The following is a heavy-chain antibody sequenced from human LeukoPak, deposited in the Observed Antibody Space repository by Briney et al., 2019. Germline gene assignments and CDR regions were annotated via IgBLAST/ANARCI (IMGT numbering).Heavy chain of an antibody. V-gene: IGHV3-7*01. D-gene: IGHD3-22*01. J-gene: IGHJ3*02. CDR1: GFTFSSYV. Sequence: PGGSLRLSCAASGFTFSSYVMTWVRQAPGKGLEWVANIKPDGGEKFYVDSVRGRFTISRDNAKNSLYLQMNSLRAEDTAVYYCARGYYDSRGYSNTFDIWGQGTLVTVSS. CDR2: IKPDGGEK. CDR3: ARGYYDSRGYSNTFDI.